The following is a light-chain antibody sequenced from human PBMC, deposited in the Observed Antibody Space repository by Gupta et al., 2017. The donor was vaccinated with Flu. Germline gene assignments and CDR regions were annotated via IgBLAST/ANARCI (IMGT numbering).Light chain of an antibody. CDR1: ESFTKN. Sequence: ELVMTQSPATLSVSPGERVTLSCPASESFTKNLAWYQQKPGQAPRLLIYDISTRPSAIPARFSGSGSGTEFTLTVSSLQSEDFAVYFCQQYYNWPYTFGQGTRLDI. CDR2: DIS. J-gene: IGKJ2*01. V-gene: IGKV3-15*01. CDR3: QQYYNWPYT.